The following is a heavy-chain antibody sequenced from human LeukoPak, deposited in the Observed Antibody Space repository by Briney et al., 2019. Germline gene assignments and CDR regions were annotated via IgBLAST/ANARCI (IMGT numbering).Heavy chain of an antibody. CDR3: ASGFYYYYYMDV. CDR1: GGTFSSYA. J-gene: IGHJ6*03. CDR2: IIPIFGTA. Sequence: ASVKVSCKASGGTFSSYAISWVRQAPGQGLQWMGRIIPIFGTANYAQKCQGRVTITTDECTSTAYMELSSLRSEDTAVYYCASGFYYYYYMDVWGKGTTVTVSS. V-gene: IGHV1-69*05.